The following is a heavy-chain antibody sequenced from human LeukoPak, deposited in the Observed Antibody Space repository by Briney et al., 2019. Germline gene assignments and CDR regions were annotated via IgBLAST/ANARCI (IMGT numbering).Heavy chain of an antibody. V-gene: IGHV3-7*01. J-gene: IGHJ3*02. CDR3: ARPTRERWLQRDAFDI. D-gene: IGHD5-24*01. Sequence: PGGSLRLSCAASGFTFSSYWMSWVRQAPGKGLEWVANIKQDGSEKYYVDSVKGRFTISRDNAKNTLYLQMNSLRAEDTAVYYCARPTRERWLQRDAFDIWGQGTMVTVSS. CDR2: IKQDGSEK. CDR1: GFTFSSYW.